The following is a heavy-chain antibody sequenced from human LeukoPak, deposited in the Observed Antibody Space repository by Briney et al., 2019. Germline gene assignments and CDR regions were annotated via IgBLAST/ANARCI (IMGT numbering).Heavy chain of an antibody. CDR3: ASDILDYYDSSAPTDY. V-gene: IGHV1-24*01. J-gene: IGHJ4*02. CDR1: GYTLTELS. D-gene: IGHD3-22*01. Sequence: GASVKVSCKVSGYTLTELSMHWVRQAPGKWLEWMGGFDPEDGETIYAQKFQGRVTMTEDTSTDTAYMELSSLRSEDTAVYYCASDILDYYDSSAPTDYWGQGTLVTVSS. CDR2: FDPEDGET.